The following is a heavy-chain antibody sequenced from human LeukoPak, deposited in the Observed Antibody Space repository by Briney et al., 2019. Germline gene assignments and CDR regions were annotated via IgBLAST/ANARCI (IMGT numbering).Heavy chain of an antibody. D-gene: IGHD3-10*01. CDR1: GYTFTDYY. CDR3: ETMVRGVSYDAFDI. V-gene: IGHV1-2*02. Sequence: ASVKVSCKASGYTFTDYYIHWVRQAPGQGLEWMGWVNPYSGATNFAQKFQGRVTMTRDTSISTAYMELSRLRSDDTAVYYCETMVRGVSYDAFDIWGQGTMVTVSS. J-gene: IGHJ3*02. CDR2: VNPYSGAT.